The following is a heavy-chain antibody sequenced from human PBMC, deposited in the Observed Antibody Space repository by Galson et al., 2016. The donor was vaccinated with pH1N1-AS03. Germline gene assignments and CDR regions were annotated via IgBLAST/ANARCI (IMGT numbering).Heavy chain of an antibody. D-gene: IGHD2-15*01. J-gene: IGHJ5*02. CDR1: GYTFTTYD. V-gene: IGHV1-8*03. Sequence: SVKVSCKASGYTFTTYDINWVRQAPGQGLEWMGWMNPDSGNTGYAPSLQGRVTITRDTSISTAYMELSSLRSEETAVYYCARGVVDCSGPACSGTLRFDPWGQGTLVTVSS. CDR3: ARGVVDCSGPACSGTLRFDP. CDR2: MNPDSGNT.